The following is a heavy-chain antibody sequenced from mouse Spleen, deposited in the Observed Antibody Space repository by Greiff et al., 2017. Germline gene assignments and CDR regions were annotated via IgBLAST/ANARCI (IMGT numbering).Heavy chain of an antibody. CDR1: GFTFSSYT. D-gene: IGHD1-1*01. J-gene: IGHJ2*01. V-gene: IGHV5-9*01. Sequence: DVQLVESGGGLVKPGGSLKLSCAASGFTFSSYTMSWVRQTPEKRLEWVATISGGGGNTYYPDSVKGRFTISRDNAKNTLYLQMSSLRSEDTALYYCARQNYENFDYWGQGTTLTVSS. CDR3: ARQNYENFDY. CDR2: ISGGGGNT.